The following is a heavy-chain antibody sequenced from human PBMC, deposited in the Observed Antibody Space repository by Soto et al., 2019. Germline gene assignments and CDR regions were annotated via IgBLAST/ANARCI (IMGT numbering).Heavy chain of an antibody. CDR3: ARAERIAISGVVLAYFDC. D-gene: IGHD3-3*01. CDR1: GGYITSGDYY. CDR2: IHNSGSA. Sequence: QVQLQESGPGLVKPSQTLSLTCSVSGGYITSGDYYWSWIRQPPGKGLEWLWYIHNSGSAYYRPSLKSRLTILVDTSKNEFYLQQSSVTAADTAVYYCARAERIAISGVVLAYFDCWGRGTLVTVSS. V-gene: IGHV4-30-4*01. J-gene: IGHJ4*02.